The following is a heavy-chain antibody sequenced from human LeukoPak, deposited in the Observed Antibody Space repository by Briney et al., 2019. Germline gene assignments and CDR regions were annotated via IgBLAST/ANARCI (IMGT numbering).Heavy chain of an antibody. J-gene: IGHJ5*02. CDR3: ATDGAGFDT. CDR1: GFTFSDYY. CDR2: INIGGTNT. Sequence: GGSLRLSCAASGFTFSDYYMSWTRQAPGKGLEWLSYINIGGTNTHYADSVKGRFTISRDNTKKSLYLQMNNLRAEDTAVYYCATDGAGFDTWGQGVLVTVSS. V-gene: IGHV3-11*01.